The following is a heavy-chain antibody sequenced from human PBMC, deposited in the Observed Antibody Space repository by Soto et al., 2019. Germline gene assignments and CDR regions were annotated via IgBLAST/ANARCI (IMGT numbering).Heavy chain of an antibody. J-gene: IGHJ4*02. CDR3: ARSAGWYAVHS. Sequence: QVQLQESGPGLVKPSGTLSLTCAVSGDSVSSPYYWCWVRQPPGKGLEWIGEVFHTGTTSYNQSLRSRVTTSMDKSNNQFSLDLSSVTAADTAVYYCARSAGWYAVHSWGPGTLVIVSS. V-gene: IGHV4-4*02. D-gene: IGHD6-19*01. CDR1: GDSVSSPYY. CDR2: VFHTGTT.